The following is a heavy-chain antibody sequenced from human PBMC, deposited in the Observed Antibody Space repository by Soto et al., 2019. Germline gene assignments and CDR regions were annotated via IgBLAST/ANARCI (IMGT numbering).Heavy chain of an antibody. CDR2: IYPVDSDT. CDR3: AKEGAPYDSSGYTY. CDR1: GYNFTSYW. D-gene: IGHD3-22*01. J-gene: IGHJ4*02. Sequence: GESLKISCKCSGYNFTSYWIGWVRQMPGKGLEWMGIIYPVDSDTRYSPSFQGQVTISADKSISTAYLQWSSLKASDTAVYYCAKEGAPYDSSGYTYWGQGTLVTVSS. V-gene: IGHV5-51*01.